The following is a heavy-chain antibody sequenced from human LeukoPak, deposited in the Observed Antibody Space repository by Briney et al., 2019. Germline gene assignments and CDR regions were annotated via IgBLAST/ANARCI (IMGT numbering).Heavy chain of an antibody. CDR1: GFTFSSYS. D-gene: IGHD1-1*01. V-gene: IGHV3-72*01. CDR3: AGGYNSFDS. CDR2: TRNKANSYTT. J-gene: IGHJ4*02. Sequence: GGSLRLSCAASGFTFSSYSMNWVRQAPGKGLEWVGRTRNKANSYTTVYAASVKGRFTISRDESENSLLLQMNSLKTEDTAVYYCAGGYNSFDSWGQGTLVTVSS.